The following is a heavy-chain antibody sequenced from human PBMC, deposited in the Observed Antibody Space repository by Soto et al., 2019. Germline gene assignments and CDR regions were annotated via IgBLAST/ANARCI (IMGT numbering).Heavy chain of an antibody. V-gene: IGHV3-23*01. D-gene: IGHD6-13*01. J-gene: IGHJ6*02. Sequence: AGGSLRLSCTAAGFPFINYGMYWVRQAPGKGLDWVSCITDNSGTSYYADSVRGRFTISRDNSKNTLYLQMNSLRADDTDVYFCSNSRAPTTVYSNTWDGMDVWGQGTALTVSS. CDR3: SNSRAPTTVYSNTWDGMDV. CDR2: ITDNSGTS. CDR1: GFPFINYG.